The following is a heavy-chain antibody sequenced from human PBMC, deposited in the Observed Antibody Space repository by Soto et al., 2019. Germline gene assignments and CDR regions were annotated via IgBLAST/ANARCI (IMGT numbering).Heavy chain of an antibody. CDR1: GGTFSTSA. CDR2: IMPVFPTP. Sequence: QVQLVQSGAEVKKPGSSVKVSCKTSGGTFSTSAISWVRQAPGPGLEWVGGIMPVFPTPDYAQNFQGRVTITADDSTTTAYLELTSLRADDTAVYYCARDKDRLQLGGNYYYILDVWGQGTAITVSS. V-gene: IGHV1-69*12. CDR3: ARDKDRLQLGGNYYYILDV. J-gene: IGHJ6*02. D-gene: IGHD1-1*01.